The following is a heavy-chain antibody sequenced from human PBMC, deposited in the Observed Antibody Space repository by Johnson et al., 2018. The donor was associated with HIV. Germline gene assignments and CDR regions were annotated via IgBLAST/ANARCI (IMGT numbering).Heavy chain of an antibody. CDR2: IKEDGRVK. D-gene: IGHD4-17*01. CDR1: GFTFSTSW. Sequence: VQLVEHGGGLVQPGGSLRLSCAGSGFTFSTSWMNWVRQAPGKGLEWVANIKEDGRVKQFVDSVKGRFTSSRGNDKNSVYLQMNTLRSDDTAVYYCASDYGDYDHAFDIWGRGTVVTVSS. J-gene: IGHJ3*02. CDR3: ASDYGDYDHAFDI. V-gene: IGHV3-7*04.